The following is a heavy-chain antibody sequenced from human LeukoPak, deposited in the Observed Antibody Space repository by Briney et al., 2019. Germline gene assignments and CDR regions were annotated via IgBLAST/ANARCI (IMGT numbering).Heavy chain of an antibody. CDR2: IYPGDSDT. V-gene: IGHV5-51*01. CDR1: GYTFTNYW. Sequence: GESLKISCEAFGYTFTNYWIGWVRQRPGKGLEWMGIIYPGDSDTIYSPSFQGQVTISVDKSISTAYLQWNSLKASDTAMYYCARREGTGFDSWGQGTLVTVSS. J-gene: IGHJ5*01. CDR3: ARREGTGFDS. D-gene: IGHD3/OR15-3a*01.